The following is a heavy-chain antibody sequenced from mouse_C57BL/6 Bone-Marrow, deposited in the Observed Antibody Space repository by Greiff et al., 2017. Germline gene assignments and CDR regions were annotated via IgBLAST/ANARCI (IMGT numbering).Heavy chain of an antibody. CDR1: GYTFTSYG. D-gene: IGHD1-1*01. V-gene: IGHV1-81*01. Sequence: QVQLQQSGAELARPGASVKLSCKASGYTFTSYGISWVKQRTGQGLEWIGEIYPRSGNTYYNEKFKGKATLTADKSSSTAYMELRSLTSEDSAVYFCARYYYYGSSYWAMDYWGQGTSVTVSS. CDR3: ARYYYYGSSYWAMDY. J-gene: IGHJ4*01. CDR2: IYPRSGNT.